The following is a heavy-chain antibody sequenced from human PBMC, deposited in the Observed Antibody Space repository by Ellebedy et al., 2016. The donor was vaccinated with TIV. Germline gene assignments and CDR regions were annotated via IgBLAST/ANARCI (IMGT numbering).Heavy chain of an antibody. CDR2: ISSSGSTI. CDR1: GFTFSDYY. V-gene: IGHV3-11*01. CDR3: AREILTGWGMDV. J-gene: IGHJ6*02. Sequence: GGSLRLSXAASGFTFSDYYMTWIRQAPGKGLEWVSYISSSGSTIFYADSVKGRLTISRDNAKNSLFLQMNSLRAEDTAVYYCAREILTGWGMDVWGQGTTVTVSS. D-gene: IGHD3-9*01.